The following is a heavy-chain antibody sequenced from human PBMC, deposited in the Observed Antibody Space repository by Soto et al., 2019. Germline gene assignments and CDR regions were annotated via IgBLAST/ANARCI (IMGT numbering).Heavy chain of an antibody. J-gene: IGHJ4*02. V-gene: IGHV3-23*01. CDR3: AFKGTAHSYY. Sequence: GGSLRLSCAGSGFTFNSYVLTWVRQAPGKGLEWVSGISGGGDITYYADSVKGRFTISRDNSQRTLYLQMNSLRPEDTAVYYCAFKGTAHSYYWGQGTLVTVSS. CDR1: GFTFNSYV. CDR2: ISGGGDIT. D-gene: IGHD2-21*02.